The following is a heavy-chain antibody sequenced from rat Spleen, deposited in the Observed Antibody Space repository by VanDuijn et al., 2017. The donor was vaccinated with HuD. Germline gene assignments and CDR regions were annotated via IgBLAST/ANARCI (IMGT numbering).Heavy chain of an antibody. J-gene: IGHJ2*01. CDR3: VTWGLDY. Sequence: EVQLVESGGGLVQPGRSMKLSCAASGFTFSNYDMVWVRQAPAQGLKWVATISYDGSTPYYRDSVKGRFTISRDNAKSTLYLHMDSLRSEDTATYYCVTWGLDYWGQGVLVTVSS. CDR2: ISYDGSTP. V-gene: IGHV5-29*01. D-gene: IGHD2-1*01. CDR1: GFTFSNYD.